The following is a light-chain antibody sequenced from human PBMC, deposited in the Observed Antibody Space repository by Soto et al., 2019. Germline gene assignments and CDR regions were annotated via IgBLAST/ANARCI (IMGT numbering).Light chain of an antibody. J-gene: IGKJ2*01. Sequence: EIVLTQSPDSLSLSPGERATLSCRASLSVSGSSLAWFQQKPGQAPRVVMYGASSRAPGISDRFSGSGSGTDFTISIRRLEPEDFEVYYYHHYGTSPYTFGQGTKLEIK. CDR3: HHYGTSPYT. CDR2: GAS. CDR1: LSVSGSS. V-gene: IGKV3-20*01.